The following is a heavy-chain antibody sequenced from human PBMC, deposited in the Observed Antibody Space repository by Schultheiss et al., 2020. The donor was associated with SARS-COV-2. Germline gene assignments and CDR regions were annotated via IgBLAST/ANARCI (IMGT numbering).Heavy chain of an antibody. CDR3: ARDGSGSYYRFWDYYYGMDV. V-gene: IGHV3-11*04. Sequence: GGSLRLSCAASGFTFSDYYMSWIRQAPGKGLEWVSYISSSGSTIYYADSVKGRFTISRDNSKNTLYLQMNSLRAEDTAVYYCARDGSGSYYRFWDYYYGMDVWGQGTTVTVSS. J-gene: IGHJ6*02. D-gene: IGHD3-10*01. CDR1: GFTFSDYY. CDR2: ISSSGSTI.